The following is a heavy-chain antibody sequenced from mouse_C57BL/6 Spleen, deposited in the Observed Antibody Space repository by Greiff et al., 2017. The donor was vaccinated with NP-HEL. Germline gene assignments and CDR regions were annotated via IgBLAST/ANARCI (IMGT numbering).Heavy chain of an antibody. CDR1: GYTFTNYW. J-gene: IGHJ3*01. V-gene: IGHV1-63*01. CDR3: ARYYGSSSAWLAY. CDR2: IYPGGGYT. D-gene: IGHD1-1*01. Sequence: QVQLQQSGAELVRPGTSVKLSCKASGYTFTNYWIGWAKQRPGHGLEWIGDIYPGGGYTYYNEKFKGKATLTADKSSSTAYLQFSRLTSEDSAIYDCARYYGSSSAWLAYWGQGTLVTVSA.